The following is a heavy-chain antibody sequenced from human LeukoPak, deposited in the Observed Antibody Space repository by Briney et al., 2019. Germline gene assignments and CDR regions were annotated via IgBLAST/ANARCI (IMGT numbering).Heavy chain of an antibody. CDR2: ITPVIETA. D-gene: IGHD3-10*01. V-gene: IGHV1-69*08. CDR1: GGTFLSHT. J-gene: IGHJ5*02. CDR3: ARVNLRGSNYNWFDP. Sequence: SVKVSCKTSGGTFLSHTFSWVRQAPGKGLEWMGKITPVIETANYAQTFQGRVSIYADKSTTTVYMDLSGLRPDDTAVYYCARVNLRGSNYNWFDPWGQGTQVTVSS.